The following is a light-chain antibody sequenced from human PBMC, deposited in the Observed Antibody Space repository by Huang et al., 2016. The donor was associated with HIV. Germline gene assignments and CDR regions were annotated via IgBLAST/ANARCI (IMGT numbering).Light chain of an antibody. CDR3: QQYFTSPPLT. CDR1: QGISNS. J-gene: IGKJ4*01. CDR2: AAS. V-gene: IGKV1-NL1*01. Sequence: DIQMTQPPSSLSASVGDRVTITCRASQGISNSLAWYQQKPGRAPKLLVYAASRLGSGVPSRFSGRGSGTDYTLTISRLQPEDFATYYCQQYFTSPPLTFGGGTKVEIK.